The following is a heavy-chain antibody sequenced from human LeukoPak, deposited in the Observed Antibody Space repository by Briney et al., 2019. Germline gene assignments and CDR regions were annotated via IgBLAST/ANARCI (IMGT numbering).Heavy chain of an antibody. CDR2: ISGSGGST. CDR1: GLTFSSYA. D-gene: IGHD2-2*01. J-gene: IGHJ6*02. CDR3: AKDVTSSRYYYYGMDV. V-gene: IGHV3-23*01. Sequence: GGSLRLSCAASGLTFSSYAMSWVRQAPGKGLEWVSAISGSGGSTYYAGSVKGRFTISRDNSKNTLYLQMNSLRAEDTAVYYCAKDVTSSRYYYYGMDVWGQGTTVTVSS.